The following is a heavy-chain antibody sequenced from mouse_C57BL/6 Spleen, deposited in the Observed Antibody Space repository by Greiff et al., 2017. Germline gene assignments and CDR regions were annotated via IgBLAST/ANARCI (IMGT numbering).Heavy chain of an antibody. CDR3: ARGGNYVLYYAMDY. D-gene: IGHD2-1*01. CDR2: IDPSDSDT. Sequence: QVQLQQPGAELVRPGSSVKLSCKASGYTFTSYWMHWVKQRPIQGLEWIGNIDPSDSDTHYNQKFKDKATLTVDKSSSTAYMQLSSLTSEDSAVYYCARGGNYVLYYAMDYWGQGTSVTVSS. J-gene: IGHJ4*01. V-gene: IGHV1-52*01. CDR1: GYTFTSYW.